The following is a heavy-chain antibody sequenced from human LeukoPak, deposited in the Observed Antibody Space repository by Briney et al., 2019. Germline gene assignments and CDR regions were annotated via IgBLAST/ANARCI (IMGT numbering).Heavy chain of an antibody. J-gene: IGHJ3*02. D-gene: IGHD1-26*01. CDR1: GGSISSHY. Sequence: KPSETLSLTCTASGGSISSHYWSWIRQPPGKGLEWIGYIYYSGSTNYNPSLKSRVTISVDTSKNQFSLKLSSVTAADTAVYYCARDSYSGNYWAAFDIWGQGTMVTVSS. CDR3: ARDSYSGNYWAAFDI. CDR2: IYYSGST. V-gene: IGHV4-59*11.